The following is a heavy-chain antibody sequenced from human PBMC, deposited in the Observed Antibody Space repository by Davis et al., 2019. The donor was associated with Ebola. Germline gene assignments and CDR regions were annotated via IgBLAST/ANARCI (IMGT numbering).Heavy chain of an antibody. Sequence: SETLSLTFTVSGGSISSGGYYWSWIRQHPGKGLEWIGYIYYSGSTYYNPSLKSRVTISVDTSKNQFSLKLSSVTAADTAVYYCARGMTTVTTSWFDPWGQGTLVTVSS. J-gene: IGHJ5*02. D-gene: IGHD4-17*01. CDR3: ARGMTTVTTSWFDP. V-gene: IGHV4-31*03. CDR1: GGSISSGGYY. CDR2: IYYSGST.